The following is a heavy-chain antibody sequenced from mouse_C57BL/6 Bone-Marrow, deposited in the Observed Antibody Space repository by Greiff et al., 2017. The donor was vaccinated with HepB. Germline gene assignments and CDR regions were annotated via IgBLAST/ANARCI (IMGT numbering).Heavy chain of an antibody. V-gene: IGHV14-4*01. J-gene: IGHJ2*01. CDR1: GFNIKDDY. CDR2: IDPENGDT. CDR3: TTMVTTGYFDY. D-gene: IGHD2-2*01. Sequence: EVQLQQSGAELVRPGASVKLSCTASGFNIKDDYMHWVKQRPEQGLEWIGWIDPENGDTEYASKFQGKATITADTSSNTAYLQLSSLTSEDTAVYYRTTMVTTGYFDYWGQGTTLTVSS.